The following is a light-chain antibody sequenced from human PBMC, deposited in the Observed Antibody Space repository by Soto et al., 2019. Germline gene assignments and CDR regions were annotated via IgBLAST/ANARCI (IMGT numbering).Light chain of an antibody. CDR3: QVYDRSPL. Sequence: EIVLTQSPGTLSLSPGERATLSCRASQSVGSNYLAWYQQEPGQAPRLLIYDASGRASGIPDRFSGSGSGTDFTLTISRLEPEDFAVYYCQVYDRSPLFGGGTKVDIK. J-gene: IGKJ4*01. V-gene: IGKV3-20*01. CDR2: DAS. CDR1: QSVGSNY.